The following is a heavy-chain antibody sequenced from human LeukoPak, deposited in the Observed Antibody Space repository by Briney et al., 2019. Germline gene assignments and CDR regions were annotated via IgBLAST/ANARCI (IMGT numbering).Heavy chain of an antibody. Sequence: PAASVKVSCKASGYTFTSYYMHWVRQAPGQGLEWMGIINPSGGSTSYAQKFQGRVTMTRDTSTSTVYMELSSLRSEDTAVYYCARDASPYYDFWSGYLDYWGQGTLVTVSS. CDR2: INPSGGST. V-gene: IGHV1-46*01. CDR3: ARDASPYYDFWSGYLDY. CDR1: GYTFTSYY. J-gene: IGHJ4*02. D-gene: IGHD3-3*01.